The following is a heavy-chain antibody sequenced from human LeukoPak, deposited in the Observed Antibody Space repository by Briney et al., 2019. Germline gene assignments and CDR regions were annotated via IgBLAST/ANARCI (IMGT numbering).Heavy chain of an antibody. V-gene: IGHV4-34*01. CDR2: INHSGST. D-gene: IGHD3-10*01. CDR1: GGSFSGYY. CDR3: ARGLWFGEFYY. J-gene: IGHJ4*02. Sequence: SETLSLTCAVYGGSFSGYYWSWIRQPPGKGLEWIGEINHSGSTNYNPSLKSRVTISVDTSKNQFSLKLSSVTAADTAVYYCARGLWFGEFYYWGQGTLVTVS.